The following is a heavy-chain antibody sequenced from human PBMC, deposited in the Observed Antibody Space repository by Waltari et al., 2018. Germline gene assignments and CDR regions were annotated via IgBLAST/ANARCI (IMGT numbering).Heavy chain of an antibody. J-gene: IGHJ5*02. D-gene: IGHD7-27*01. V-gene: IGHV1-3*01. CDR3: ARPLGALPNGGFDP. CDR2: INAGNGNT. CDR1: GYTFTSYA. Sequence: QVQLVQSGAEVKKPGASVKVSCKASGYTFTSYAMHWVRPAPGQRLELMGWINAGNGNTKESQKCQGSVTITRDTSESTAYMELSSLRSEDTAGYYCARPLGALPNGGFDPWGQGTLVTVSS.